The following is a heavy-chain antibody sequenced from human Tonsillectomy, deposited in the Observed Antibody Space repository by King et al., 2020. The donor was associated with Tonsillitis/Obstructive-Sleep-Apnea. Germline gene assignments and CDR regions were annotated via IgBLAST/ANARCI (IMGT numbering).Heavy chain of an antibody. V-gene: IGHV3-21*01. CDR3: ARDREYCSGGSCYSGPYWFDP. D-gene: IGHD2-15*01. CDR2: ITSSSSYI. J-gene: IGHJ5*02. CDR1: GFTFNSYN. Sequence: VQLVESGGGLVKPGGSLRLSCAASGFTFNSYNMNWVRQAPGKGLEWVSSITSSSSYIYNADSVKGRFTISRDNAKNSLYLQMNSLGAEDTAVYFCARDREYCSGGSCYSGPYWFDPWGQGTLVTVSS.